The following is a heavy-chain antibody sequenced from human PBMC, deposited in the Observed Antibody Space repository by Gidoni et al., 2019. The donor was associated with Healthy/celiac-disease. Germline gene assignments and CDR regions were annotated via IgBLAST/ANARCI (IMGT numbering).Heavy chain of an antibody. CDR2: IYYSGST. V-gene: IGHV4-39*07. D-gene: IGHD3-10*01. Sequence: QLQLQESGPGLVKPSETLSLTCTVSGGSIRSSSYYWGWIRPPPGKGLEWIGSIYYSGSTYYNPSLKSRVTISVDTSKNQFSLKLSSVTAADTAVYYCARDGGGYYGSGSYYTRLFDYWGQGTLVTVSS. CDR3: ARDGGGYYGSGSYYTRLFDY. J-gene: IGHJ4*02. CDR1: GGSIRSSSYY.